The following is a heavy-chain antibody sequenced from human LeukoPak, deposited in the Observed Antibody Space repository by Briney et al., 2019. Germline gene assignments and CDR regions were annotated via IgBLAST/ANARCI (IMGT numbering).Heavy chain of an antibody. J-gene: IGHJ6*03. CDR3: ARVGDFWSGYYPDYYYYYMDV. D-gene: IGHD3-3*01. CDR2: IYNSGST. Sequence: SETLSLTCTVSGGSISSYYWSWLRQPPGKGLEWIGRIYNSGSTNYNPSLKSRVTISVDTSKNQFSLKLSSVTAADTAVYYCARVGDFWSGYYPDYYYYYMDVWGKGTTVTVSS. CDR1: GGSISSYY. V-gene: IGHV4-59*01.